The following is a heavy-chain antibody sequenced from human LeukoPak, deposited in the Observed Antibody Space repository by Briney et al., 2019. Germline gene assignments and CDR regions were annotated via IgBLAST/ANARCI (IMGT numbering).Heavy chain of an antibody. Sequence: ASVKVSCKASGYTFTGYYMHWVRQAPGQGLEWMGWINPNSGGTNYAQKFQGRVTMTRDTSISTAYMELSRLRSDDTAVYYRARGVAARQILDYWGQGTLVTVSS. CDR2: INPNSGGT. CDR3: ARGVAARQILDY. J-gene: IGHJ4*02. D-gene: IGHD6-6*01. V-gene: IGHV1-2*02. CDR1: GYTFTGYY.